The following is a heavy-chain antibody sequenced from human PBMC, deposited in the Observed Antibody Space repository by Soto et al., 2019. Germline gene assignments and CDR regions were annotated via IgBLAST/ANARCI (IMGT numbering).Heavy chain of an antibody. V-gene: IGHV1-69*02. Sequence: SVKVSCKASGGTLSSYTINWVRQAPGQGPEWVGRIIPISDITNFAQKFQGRVTITADRSTSTAYMELSSLRSEDTAVYYCARGGYCISASCYKPYGYWGQGTLVTVSS. D-gene: IGHD2-2*02. CDR2: IIPISDIT. J-gene: IGHJ4*02. CDR1: GGTLSSYT. CDR3: ARGGYCISASCYKPYGY.